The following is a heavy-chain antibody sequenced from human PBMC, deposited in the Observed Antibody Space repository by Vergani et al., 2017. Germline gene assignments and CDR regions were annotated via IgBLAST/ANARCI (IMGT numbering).Heavy chain of an antibody. D-gene: IGHD1-26*01. V-gene: IGHV3-23*01. CDR1: GFTFSSYA. Sequence: EVQLLESGGGLVQPGGSLRLSCAASGFTFSSYAMSWVRQAPGKGLEWVSAISGSGGSTYYADSVKGRFTISRDNSKNTLYLQMNSLRAEDTAVYYCAKQVGYPPQSLRYYYYYYGMDVWGQGTTVTVSS. CDR3: AKQVGYPPQSLRYYYYYYGMDV. CDR2: ISGSGGST. J-gene: IGHJ6*02.